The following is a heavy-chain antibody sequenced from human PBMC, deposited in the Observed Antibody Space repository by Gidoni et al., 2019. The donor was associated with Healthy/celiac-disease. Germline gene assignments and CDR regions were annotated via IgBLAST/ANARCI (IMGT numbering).Heavy chain of an antibody. CDR3: ARNGDAAFDY. CDR1: GGSLSGYY. V-gene: IGHV4-34*01. D-gene: IGHD4-17*01. J-gene: IGHJ4*02. Sequence: QVQLQQWGAGLLKPSETLSLTCAVYGGSLSGYYWSWIRQPPGKGLEWIGEINHSGSTNYNPSLKSRVTISVDTSKNQFSLKLSSVTAADTAVYYCARNGDAAFDYWGQGTLVTVSS. CDR2: INHSGST.